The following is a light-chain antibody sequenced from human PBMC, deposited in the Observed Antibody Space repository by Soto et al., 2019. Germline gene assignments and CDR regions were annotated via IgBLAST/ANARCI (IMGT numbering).Light chain of an antibody. CDR2: AAS. V-gene: IGKV1-39*01. Sequence: QLTQSPSSLSASVGDRVIITCRASKSVSRYLNWYQQKPGQPPKLLLYAASTLHSGVPSRFSGSGSGTEFTLTISSLQPEDFATYYCQQNAITPPWTFGQGTKVEVK. J-gene: IGKJ1*01. CDR1: KSVSRY. CDR3: QQNAITPPWT.